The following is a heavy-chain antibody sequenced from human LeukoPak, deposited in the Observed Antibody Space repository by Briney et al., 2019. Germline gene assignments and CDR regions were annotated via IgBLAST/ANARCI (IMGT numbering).Heavy chain of an antibody. CDR1: GYTFVNYD. J-gene: IGHJ4*02. V-gene: IGHV1-8*01. CDR2: MNPNSGDT. D-gene: IGHD3-22*01. CDR3: ARGLSAYDGTDYAFSYY. Sequence: ASVKVSCKASGYTFVNYDITWVRQAPGQGLEWMGWMNPNSGDTGYAQKFQGRLSMTRDTSISTAYMELSSLRSEDTAVYYCARGLSAYDGTDYAFSYYWGQGTLVTVSS.